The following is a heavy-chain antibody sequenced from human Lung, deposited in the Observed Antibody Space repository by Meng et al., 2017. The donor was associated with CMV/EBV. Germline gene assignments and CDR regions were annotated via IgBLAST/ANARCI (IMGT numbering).Heavy chain of an antibody. J-gene: IGHJ4*02. D-gene: IGHD5-24*01. V-gene: IGHV2-5*02. CDR3: AHATSASVEMAAIPDYFDY. CDR2: IYWDGDK. Sequence: SNVGVGWFRQPPGEALVWLAVIYWDGDKRYSPSLTSRLTITKDTSNNQVVLAMTNTAPVDTATYYCAHATSASVEMAAIPDYFDYWGQGTLVTVSS. CDR1: SNVG.